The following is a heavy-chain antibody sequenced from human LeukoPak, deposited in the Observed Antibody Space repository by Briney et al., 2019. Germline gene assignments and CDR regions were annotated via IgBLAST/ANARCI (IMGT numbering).Heavy chain of an antibody. D-gene: IGHD3-10*01. Sequence: SETLSLTCAVYGGSFSGYYWSWIRQPPGKGLEWIGEINHSGSTNYNPSLKSRVTISVDTSKNRFSLKLSSVTAADTAVYYCARLYYYGSGSYYPSPNYYYYYMDVWGKGTTVTISS. CDR3: ARLYYYGSGSYYPSPNYYYYYMDV. J-gene: IGHJ6*03. CDR1: GGSFSGYY. V-gene: IGHV4-34*01. CDR2: INHSGST.